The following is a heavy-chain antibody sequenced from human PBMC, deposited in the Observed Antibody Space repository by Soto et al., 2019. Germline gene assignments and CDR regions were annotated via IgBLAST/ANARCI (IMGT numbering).Heavy chain of an antibody. Sequence: GASGKVCWKASGYTFTSYGISWVRQAPGQGIEWMGWISAYNGNTNYAQKLQGRVTMTTDTSTSTAYMELRSLRSDDTAVYYCARDLAVYFYGYSSYDMDVRGQGTTVTVSS. CDR1: GYTFTSYG. CDR2: ISAYNGNT. J-gene: IGHJ6*02. D-gene: IGHD3-22*01. V-gene: IGHV1-18*01. CDR3: ARDLAVYFYGYSSYDMDV.